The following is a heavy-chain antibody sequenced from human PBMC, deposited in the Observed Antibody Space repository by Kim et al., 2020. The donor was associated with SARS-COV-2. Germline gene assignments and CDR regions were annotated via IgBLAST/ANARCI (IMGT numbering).Heavy chain of an antibody. J-gene: IGHJ3*02. CDR1: GGSISSGGYY. V-gene: IGHV4-31*03. CDR2: IYYSGST. CDR3: ARDWRSFGGVIKAFDI. D-gene: IGHD3-16*02. Sequence: SETLSLTCTVSGGSISSGGYYWSWIRQHPGKGLEWIGYIYYSGSTYYNPSLKSRVTISVDTSKNQFSLKLSSVTAADTAVYYCARDWRSFGGVIKAFDIWGQGTMVTVSS.